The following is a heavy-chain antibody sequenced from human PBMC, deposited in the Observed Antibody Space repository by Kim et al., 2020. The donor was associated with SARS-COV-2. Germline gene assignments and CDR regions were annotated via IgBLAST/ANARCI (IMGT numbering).Heavy chain of an antibody. CDR1: GGSISSYY. J-gene: IGHJ4*02. CDR3: ARVTGEGYFDY. CDR2: IYYSGST. D-gene: IGHD7-27*01. Sequence: SETLSLTCTVSGGSISSYYWSWIRQPPGKGLEWIGYIYYSGSTNYNPSLKSRVTISVDTSKNQFSLKLSSVTAADTAVYYCARVTGEGYFDYWGQGTLVTVSS. V-gene: IGHV4-59*01.